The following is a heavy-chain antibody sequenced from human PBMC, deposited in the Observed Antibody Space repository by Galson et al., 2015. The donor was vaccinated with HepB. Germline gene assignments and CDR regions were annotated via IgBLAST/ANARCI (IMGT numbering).Heavy chain of an antibody. V-gene: IGHV3-30-3*01. D-gene: IGHD4-17*01. CDR1: GFTFSSYA. CDR2: ISYDGSNK. Sequence: SLRLSCAASGFTFSSYAMHWVRQAPGKGLEWVAVISYDGSNKYYADSVKGRCTISRDNSKNTLYLQMNSLRAEDTAVYYCARDYGDYGSLDYWGQGTLVTVSS. CDR3: ARDYGDYGSLDY. J-gene: IGHJ4*02.